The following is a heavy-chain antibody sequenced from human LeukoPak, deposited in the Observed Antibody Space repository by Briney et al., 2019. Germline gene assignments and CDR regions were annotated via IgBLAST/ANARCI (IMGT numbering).Heavy chain of an antibody. CDR1: GGSISGYY. J-gene: IGHJ4*02. V-gene: IGHV4-59*08. CDR3: AGHHPRNTVDF. CDR2: IYYSGST. D-gene: IGHD2/OR15-2a*01. Sequence: PSETLSLTCTVSGGSISGYYWSWIRQPPGKGLEWIGYIYYSGSTDYNSSLQSRVAISLDTSKNQFSLKLSSVTAADTAVYYCAGHHPRNTVDFWGQGTLVTVSS.